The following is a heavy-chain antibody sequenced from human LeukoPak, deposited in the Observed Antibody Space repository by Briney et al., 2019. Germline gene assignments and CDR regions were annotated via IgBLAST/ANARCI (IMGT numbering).Heavy chain of an antibody. CDR3: ARVYWSIAAAGSGWFDP. CDR2: ISAYNGNT. Sequence: GASVTVSCKASGYTFTSYGISWVRQAPGQGLEWMGWISAYNGNTNYAQKLQGRVTMTTDTSTSTAYMELRSLRSDDTAVYYCARVYWSIAAAGSGWFDPWGQGTLVTVSS. V-gene: IGHV1-18*01. D-gene: IGHD6-13*01. CDR1: GYTFTSYG. J-gene: IGHJ5*02.